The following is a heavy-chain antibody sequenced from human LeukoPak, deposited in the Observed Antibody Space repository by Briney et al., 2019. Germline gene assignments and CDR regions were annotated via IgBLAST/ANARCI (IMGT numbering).Heavy chain of an antibody. D-gene: IGHD5-24*01. V-gene: IGHV3-48*04. J-gene: IGHJ4*02. CDR3: ARDFRGYNHFDY. Sequence: GGSLRLSCAASGFTFSSYHINWVRRAPGKGLQWLSYISSGSPTIYYADSVKGRFTIPRDNAKNSLYLQMNSLRAEDTAVYYCARDFRGYNHFDYWGQGTLVTVSS. CDR2: ISSGSPTI. CDR1: GFTFSSYH.